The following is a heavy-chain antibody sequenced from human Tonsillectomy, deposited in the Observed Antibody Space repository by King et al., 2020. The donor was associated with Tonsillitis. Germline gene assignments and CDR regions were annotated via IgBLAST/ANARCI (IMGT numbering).Heavy chain of an antibody. Sequence: QLVQSGGGVVQPGRSLRLSCAASGFTFSSYAMHWVRQAPGKGLEWVAVISYDGSNKYYADSVKGRFTISRDNSKNTLYLQMNSLRAEDTAVYYCARDRNYYYGMAVWGQGTTVTVSS. CDR2: ISYDGSNK. CDR1: GFTFSSYA. CDR3: ARDRNYYYGMAV. V-gene: IGHV3-30-3*01. J-gene: IGHJ6*02.